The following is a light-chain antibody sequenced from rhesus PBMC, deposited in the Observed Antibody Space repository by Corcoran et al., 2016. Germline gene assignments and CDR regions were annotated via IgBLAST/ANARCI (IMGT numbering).Light chain of an antibody. Sequence: DIQMTQSPSSLSASVGDRVTITCQASQGISSWLAWYPQKPGKAPKLLIYAASSLQSGVPSRFSGSGSGTDFTLTISSLQPEDFATYYCQQHNSYPLTFGGGTKVEIK. CDR1: QGISSW. CDR3: QQHNSYPLT. V-gene: IGKV1-33*02. J-gene: IGKJ4*01. CDR2: AAS.